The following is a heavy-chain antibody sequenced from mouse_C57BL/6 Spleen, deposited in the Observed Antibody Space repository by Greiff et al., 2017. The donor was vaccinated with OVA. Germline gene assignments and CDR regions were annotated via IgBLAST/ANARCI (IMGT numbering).Heavy chain of an antibody. CDR3: ARYRYDWYFDV. CDR2: INPSTGGT. V-gene: IGHV1-42*01. CDR1: GYSFTGYY. Sequence: EVKLMESGPELVKPGASVEISCKASGYSFTGYYMNWVKQSPEKSLEWIGEINPSTGGTTYNQKFKAKATLTVDKSSSTAYMQLKSLTSEDSAVYYCARYRYDWYFDVWGTGTTVTVSS. J-gene: IGHJ1*03.